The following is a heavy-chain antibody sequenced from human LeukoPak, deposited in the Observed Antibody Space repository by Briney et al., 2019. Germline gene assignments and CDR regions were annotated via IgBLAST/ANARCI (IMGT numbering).Heavy chain of an antibody. D-gene: IGHD4-11*01. Sequence: PGGSLRLSCAASGFTFSTSAMGWVRQAPGKGLEWVSSIKGGGGDPFYADSVKGRFTISRGNSKNTLFLQLNSLRAEDTAVYYCAKGGHDYNPFYWWGQGTLVTVSS. CDR3: AKGGHDYNPFYW. V-gene: IGHV3-23*01. CDR1: GFTFSTSA. J-gene: IGHJ4*02. CDR2: IKGGGGDP.